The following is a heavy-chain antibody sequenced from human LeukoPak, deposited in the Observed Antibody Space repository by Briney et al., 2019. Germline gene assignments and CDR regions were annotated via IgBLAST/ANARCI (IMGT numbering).Heavy chain of an antibody. V-gene: IGHV3-23*01. CDR1: EFTFSSYA. J-gene: IGHJ6*03. D-gene: IGHD7-27*01. CDR2: ISGSGGTT. Sequence: PGGSLRLSCAASEFTFSSYAMNWVRQAPGKGLEWVSAISGSGGTTFYADSVKGRFTISRDNSRKTLYLQMNGLRAEDTAVYYCAKGIRQLGNYYYYMDVWGKGTKVTVSS. CDR3: AKGIRQLGNYYYYMDV.